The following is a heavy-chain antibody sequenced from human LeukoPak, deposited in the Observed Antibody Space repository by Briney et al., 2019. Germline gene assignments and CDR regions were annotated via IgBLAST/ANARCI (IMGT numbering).Heavy chain of an antibody. J-gene: IGHJ6*02. CDR2: INHSGST. CDR3: ARVQGTYYYDSSGYQKRNYYYYYGMDV. CDR1: GGAFSGYY. D-gene: IGHD3-22*01. Sequence: SETLSVTCAVYGGAFSGYYWGGIRQPPGKGLQWIGEINHSGSTHYNPSLKSRVAISVDTSKNQFSLKLSSVTAADTAVYYCARVQGTYYYDSSGYQKRNYYYYYGMDVWGQGTTVTVSS. V-gene: IGHV4-34*01.